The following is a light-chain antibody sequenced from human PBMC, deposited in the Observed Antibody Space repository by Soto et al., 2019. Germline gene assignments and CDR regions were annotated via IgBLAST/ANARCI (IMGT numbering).Light chain of an antibody. CDR1: SSDVGSYNH. Sequence: HSVLTQPASVSGSPGQSITISSSGTSSDVGSYNHVAWYQQFPGKSPKLMIYAVSDRPSGVSDRFSGSKSGITASLTISRLQTEDEADYYCISYTDRQSYLFXTGTK. CDR2: AVS. J-gene: IGLJ1*01. V-gene: IGLV2-14*03. CDR3: ISYTDRQSYL.